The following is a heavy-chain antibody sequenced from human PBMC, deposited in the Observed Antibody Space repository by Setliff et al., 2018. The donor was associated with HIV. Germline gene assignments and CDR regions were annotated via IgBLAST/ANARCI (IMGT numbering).Heavy chain of an antibody. CDR1: GYTFISYG. CDR2: ISAYNGNT. V-gene: IGHV1-18*01. D-gene: IGHD3-10*01. CDR3: ARVRSYGSAYDAFDV. J-gene: IGHJ3*01. Sequence: ASVKVSCKASGYTFISYGITWVRQAPGQGLEWMGWISAYNGNTNYAQKLQGRVTISLDTSKNQFSLRLTSVTAADTAVYYCARVRSYGSAYDAFDVWGPGTMVTVSS.